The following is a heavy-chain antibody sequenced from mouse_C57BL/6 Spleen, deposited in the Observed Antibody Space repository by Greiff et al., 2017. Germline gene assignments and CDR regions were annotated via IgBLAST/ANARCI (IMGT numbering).Heavy chain of an antibody. CDR2: IYWDDDK. CDR3: ARNYYDYDGAMDY. CDR1: GFSLSTSGMG. J-gene: IGHJ4*01. D-gene: IGHD2-4*01. Sequence: QVTLKESGPGILQSSQTLSLTCSFSGFSLSTSGMGVSWIRQPSGNGLEWLAHIYWDDDKRYNPSLKSRLTISKDTSRNQVFLKITSVDTADTATYYCARNYYDYDGAMDYWGQGTSVTVSS. V-gene: IGHV8-12*01.